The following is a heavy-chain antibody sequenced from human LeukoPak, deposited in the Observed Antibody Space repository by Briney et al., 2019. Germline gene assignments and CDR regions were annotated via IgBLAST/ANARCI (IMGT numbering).Heavy chain of an antibody. CDR2: IIPIFGTA. CDR1: GGTFSSYA. CDR3: ARDHGYCSSTSCYTRGKFDY. V-gene: IGHV1-69*13. D-gene: IGHD2-2*02. J-gene: IGHJ4*02. Sequence: ASVKVSCKASGGTFSSYAISWVRQAPGQGLEWMGGIIPIFGTANYAQKFQGRVTITADGSTSTAYMELSSLRSEDTAVYYCARDHGYCSSTSCYTRGKFDYWGQGTLVTVSS.